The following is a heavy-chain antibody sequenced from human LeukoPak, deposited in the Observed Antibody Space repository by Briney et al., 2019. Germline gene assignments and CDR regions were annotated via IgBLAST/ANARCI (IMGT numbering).Heavy chain of an antibody. CDR3: AKGYDYRSGAGSFDY. CDR2: ISYDGNNK. Sequence: PGGSLRLSCAASGLTFSSYNIHWVRQAPGKGLEWVAVISYDGNNKYYADSVKGRFTISRDNSKNTLYLQMNGLRAEDTAVYYCAKGYDYRSGAGSFDYWGQGTLVTVSS. D-gene: IGHD3-10*01. CDR1: GLTFSSYN. V-gene: IGHV3-30*18. J-gene: IGHJ4*02.